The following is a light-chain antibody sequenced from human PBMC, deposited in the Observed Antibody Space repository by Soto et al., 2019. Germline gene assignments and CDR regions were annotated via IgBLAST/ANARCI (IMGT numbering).Light chain of an antibody. CDR3: CSYAGGFYV. V-gene: IGLV2-11*01. CDR1: SSDVGGYDY. Sequence: QSVLTQPRSVSGSPGQSVTISCTGTSSDVGGYDYVSWYQQHPGKAPKLMIFDVSKRPSGVPDRFSGSKSGSTASLTISGLQADEEADYFCCSYAGGFYVVGTGTKLTVL. J-gene: IGLJ1*01. CDR2: DVS.